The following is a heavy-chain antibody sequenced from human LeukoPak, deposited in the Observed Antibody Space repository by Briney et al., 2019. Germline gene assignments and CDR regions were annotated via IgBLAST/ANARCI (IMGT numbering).Heavy chain of an antibody. CDR1: GFTFSSYA. D-gene: IGHD3-3*01. CDR3: ASLNEWLSSPWDY. Sequence: GGSLRLSCAASGFTFSSYAMHWVRQAPGKGLEWVAVISYDGSNKYYADSVKGRFTISRDNSKNTLYLQMNSLRAEDTAVYYCASLNEWLSSPWDYWGQGTLVTVSS. CDR2: ISYDGSNK. V-gene: IGHV3-30-3*01. J-gene: IGHJ4*02.